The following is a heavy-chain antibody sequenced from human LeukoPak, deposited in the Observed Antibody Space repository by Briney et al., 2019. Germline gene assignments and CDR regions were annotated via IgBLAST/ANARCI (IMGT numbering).Heavy chain of an antibody. CDR1: GYTFTSYD. CDR2: MNPNSGNT. J-gene: IGHJ4*02. CDR3: ARRCSGYDEMDY. D-gene: IGHD5-12*01. V-gene: IGHV1-8*01. Sequence: ASVKVSCKASGYTFTSYDVNWVRPATGQGLEWMGWMNPNSGNTGYAQKFQGTVTITRNTSISTAYMELSSLRSEDTAAYYCARRCSGYDEMDYWGQGTLVTVSS.